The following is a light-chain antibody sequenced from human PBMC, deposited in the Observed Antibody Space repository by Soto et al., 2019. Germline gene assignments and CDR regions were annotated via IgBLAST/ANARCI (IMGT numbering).Light chain of an antibody. CDR1: QSLLHYNGNNY. CDR2: LGS. CDR3: MQSIQLPPLT. V-gene: IGKV2-28*01. J-gene: IGKJ4*01. Sequence: DIVMTQSPLSLPVTPGEPSSISCSASQSLLHYNGNNYLDWYLQKPGQSPQVLIYLGSNRASGVPDRFSGSGSGTDFTLKISRVEAEDVGVYYCMQSIQLPPLTFGGGTKVDIK.